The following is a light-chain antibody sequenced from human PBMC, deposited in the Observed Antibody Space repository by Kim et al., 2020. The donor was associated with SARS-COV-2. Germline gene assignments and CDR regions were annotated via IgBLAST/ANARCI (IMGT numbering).Light chain of an antibody. CDR2: AAS. CDR3: QKYNSAPLT. J-gene: IGKJ4*01. CDR1: QGISTY. V-gene: IGKV1-27*01. Sequence: DIQMTQSPSSLSASVGDRVTITCRASQGISTYLAWYQQKPGKVPKLLIYAASTLQSGVPSRFSGSGSGTDFTLTISSLQPEDVATYYCQKYNSAPLTLGGGTKVDIK.